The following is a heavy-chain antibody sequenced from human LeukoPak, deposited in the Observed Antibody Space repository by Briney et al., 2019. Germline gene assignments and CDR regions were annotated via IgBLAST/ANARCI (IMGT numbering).Heavy chain of an antibody. CDR1: EFTFSSYA. CDR2: ISASGGST. D-gene: IGHD6-13*01. J-gene: IGHJ6*02. V-gene: IGHV3-23*01. CDR3: AKAKTAGTSRYYYYGMDV. Sequence: PGGSLRLSCAASEFTFSSYAMTWVRQAPGKGLEWVSAISASGGSTYYADSVKGRFTISRDNSKNTLYLQMNSQRAEDTAVYCCAKAKTAGTSRYYYYGMDVWGQGTTVTVSS.